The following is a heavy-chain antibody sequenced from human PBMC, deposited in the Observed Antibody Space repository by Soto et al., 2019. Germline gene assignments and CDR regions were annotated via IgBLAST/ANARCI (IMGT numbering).Heavy chain of an antibody. CDR2: IYHRGYT. CDR3: ARDSLTGNYFGP. Sequence: PSETLSLTRAVSGGCISSGGYAWNWIRQPPGKGLEWIGYIYHRGYTSYNPSLKNRVTISVDKSKNQFSLTLSFVTAADTAVYYCARDSLTGNYFGPWGQGTLVTVSS. D-gene: IGHD1-7*01. CDR1: GGCISSGGYA. J-gene: IGHJ5*02. V-gene: IGHV4-30-2*01.